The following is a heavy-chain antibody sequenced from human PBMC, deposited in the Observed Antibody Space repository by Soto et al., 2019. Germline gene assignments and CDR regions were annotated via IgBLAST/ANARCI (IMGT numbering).Heavy chain of an antibody. CDR3: AMSYYYGSGTNCLGGDY. CDR2: ISAYNGNT. J-gene: IGHJ4*02. D-gene: IGHD3-10*01. V-gene: IGHV1-18*01. CDR1: GYTFTSYG. Sequence: QVQRVQSGAEVKKPGASVKVSCKASGYTFTSYGISWVRQAPGQGLEWMGWISAYNGNTNYAQKLQGRVTMTTDTSTSTVCMELTSLRPDITAVYYCAMSYYYGSGTNCLGGDYWGQGTLVTVFS.